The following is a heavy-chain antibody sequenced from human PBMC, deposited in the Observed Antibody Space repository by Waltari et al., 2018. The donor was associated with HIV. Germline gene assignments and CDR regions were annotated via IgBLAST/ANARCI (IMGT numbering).Heavy chain of an antibody. V-gene: IGHV4-34*02. D-gene: IGHD1-20*01. CDR1: GGSFSGYY. CDR2: INHRGNI. J-gene: IGHJ5*02. Sequence: QVHLQQWGTGLLKPSGTLSLTCAVYGGSFSGYYWSWIRQPPGKGLEWIGEINHRGNINYNPSRKNRIVISIDTSKQQVSLKMASVTVADTAVYYCARIPKRFNWNFDPWGQGTLVTVSS. CDR3: ARIPKRFNWNFDP.